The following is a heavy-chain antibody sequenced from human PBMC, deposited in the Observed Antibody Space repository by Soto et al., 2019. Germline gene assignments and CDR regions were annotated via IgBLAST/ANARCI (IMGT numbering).Heavy chain of an antibody. J-gene: IGHJ1*01. D-gene: IGHD3-10*01. Sequence: PGGSLGLSCAASGFNFSSYDMSWVRQAPGKGLEWVSAISGSGGSTYYADSVKGRFTISRDNSKNHFSLDLRSVTAADTAVYYCVGHFNARGGGHFPHWGQGTPVTVSS. CDR1: GFNFSSYD. V-gene: IGHV3-23*01. CDR2: ISGSGGST. CDR3: VGHFNARGGGHFPH.